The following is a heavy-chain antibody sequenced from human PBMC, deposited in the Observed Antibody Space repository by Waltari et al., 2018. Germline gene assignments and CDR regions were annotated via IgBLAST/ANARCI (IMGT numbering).Heavy chain of an antibody. V-gene: IGHV1-2*06. D-gene: IGHD1-26*01. Sequence: QVQLVQSGAEVKKPGASVKVSCKASGYTFTGYYMLWVRQAPGQGLEWMGRIKPNSGGTNYAQKFQGRVTMTRDTSISTAYVELSRLRSDDTAVYYCARDVQGGSLGLGYWGQGTLVTVSS. J-gene: IGHJ4*02. CDR2: IKPNSGGT. CDR1: GYTFTGYY. CDR3: ARDVQGGSLGLGY.